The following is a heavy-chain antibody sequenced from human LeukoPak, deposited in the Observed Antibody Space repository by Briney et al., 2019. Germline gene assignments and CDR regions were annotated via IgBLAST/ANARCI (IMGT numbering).Heavy chain of an antibody. J-gene: IGHJ5*02. CDR2: ISGSGGST. CDR3: AKAVGGSYLNWFDP. V-gene: IGHV3-23*01. D-gene: IGHD1-26*01. Sequence: PGGFLRLSCAASGFTFSSYAMSWVRQAPGKGLEWVSAISGSGGSTYYADSVKGRFTISRDNSKNTLYLQMNSLRAEDTAVYYCAKAVGGSYLNWFDPWGQGTLVTVSS. CDR1: GFTFSSYA.